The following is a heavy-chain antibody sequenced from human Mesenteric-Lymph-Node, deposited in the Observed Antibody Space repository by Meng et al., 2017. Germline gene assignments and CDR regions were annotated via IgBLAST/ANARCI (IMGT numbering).Heavy chain of an antibody. J-gene: IGHJ5*02. CDR3: ARDVLNNWFDP. D-gene: IGHD3-16*01. CDR2: IDPKRGGT. V-gene: IGHV1-2*06. CDR1: GVTFTNYI. Sequence: QVQLVQSGAEVKKPGSSVKVSCKASGVTFTNYIITWVRQAPGQGLEWMGRIDPKRGGTKYAQKFQGRVTMTRDTSISTAYMELSRLRSDDTAVYYCARDVLNNWFDPWGQGTLVTVSS.